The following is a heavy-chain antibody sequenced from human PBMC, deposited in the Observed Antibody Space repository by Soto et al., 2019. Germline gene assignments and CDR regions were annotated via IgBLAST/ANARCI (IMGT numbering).Heavy chain of an antibody. CDR2: IYYSGRT. V-gene: IGHV4-39*01. J-gene: IGHJ4*02. D-gene: IGHD2-21*02. CDR3: ARQRTTVVTQAYFDH. CDR1: GASINSSSYD. Sequence: SGSPYLACIVSGASINSSSYDGGWLRTPPGKGLEWIGSIYYSGRTYYNPSFKGRVTISIDTSKNQFSLKLSSVTATDTAVYYCARQRTTVVTQAYFDHWGQG.